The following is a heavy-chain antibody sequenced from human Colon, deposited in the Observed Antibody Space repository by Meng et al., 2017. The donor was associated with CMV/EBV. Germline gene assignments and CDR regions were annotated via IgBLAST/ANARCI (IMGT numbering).Heavy chain of an antibody. CDR1: GFTFSGSP. CDR3: ARGADLDF. Sequence: GESLKISCAVSGFTFSGSPMHWVRQAPGKGLEWVSSISYSSSFIYYVDSLKGRFTISRDNAKNSLFLQMNNLRAEDTGVYYCARGADLDFWGQGTLVTVSS. V-gene: IGHV3-21*01. D-gene: IGHD4/OR15-4a*01. CDR2: ISYSSSFI. J-gene: IGHJ4*02.